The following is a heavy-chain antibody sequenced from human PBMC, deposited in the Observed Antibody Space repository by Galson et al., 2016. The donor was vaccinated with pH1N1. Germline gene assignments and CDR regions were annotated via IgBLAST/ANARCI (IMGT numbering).Heavy chain of an antibody. CDR3: AKDRGRQYFDWLSLDS. Sequence: SLRLSCAASGFTFSTYAMSWVRQAPGKGLERVSAISGTGGSTYYADSVKGRFTISRDNSKNTLYPQMNSLRAEDTAVYYCAKDRGRQYFDWLSLDSWGQGTLVTVSS. D-gene: IGHD3-9*01. J-gene: IGHJ4*02. CDR2: ISGTGGST. CDR1: GFTFSTYA. V-gene: IGHV3-23*01.